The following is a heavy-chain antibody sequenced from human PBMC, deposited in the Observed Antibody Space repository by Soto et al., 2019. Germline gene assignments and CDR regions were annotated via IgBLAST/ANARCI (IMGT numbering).Heavy chain of an antibody. Sequence: SQTLSLTCAISGDSVSGNSAAWSLIRQSPSRGLEWLGRTYYRSKWYNDYAVSVKSRITTNPDTSKDQFSLQLNSVTPEDTVVYYCAREVKTGTTFTGMDVWGQRTTVTVSS. D-gene: IGHD1-7*01. CDR3: AREVKTGTTFTGMDV. V-gene: IGHV6-1*01. CDR2: TYYRSKWYN. CDR1: GDSVSGNSAA. J-gene: IGHJ6*02.